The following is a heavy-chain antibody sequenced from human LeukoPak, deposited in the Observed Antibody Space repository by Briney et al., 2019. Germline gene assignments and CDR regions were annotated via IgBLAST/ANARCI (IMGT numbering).Heavy chain of an antibody. CDR3: ARHHYGSGSYYNYYYMDV. J-gene: IGHJ6*03. V-gene: IGHV4-34*01. CDR2: INHSGDT. D-gene: IGHD3-10*01. CDR1: GGSFSGYY. Sequence: SETLSLTCAVPGGSFSGYYWSWIRQPPGKGLEWIGEINHSGDTNYNPSLKSRVTLSVDTSKNQFSLKLSSVTAADTAVYYCARHHYGSGSYYNYYYMDVWGKGTTVTISS.